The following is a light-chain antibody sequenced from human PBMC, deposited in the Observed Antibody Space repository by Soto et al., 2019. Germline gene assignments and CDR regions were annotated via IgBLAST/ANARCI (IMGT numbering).Light chain of an antibody. CDR1: SSDVGGYNY. CDR2: DVT. V-gene: IGLV2-14*01. CDR3: SSYTSSSTPYV. J-gene: IGLJ1*01. Sequence: QSALTQPASVSGSPGQSITISCTGTSSDVGGYNYVSWYQQHPVKAPKLMIYDVTNRPSGVSDRSSGSKSGNTASLTISGPQAEDEVDYYCSSYTSSSTPYVFGTGTKLTVL.